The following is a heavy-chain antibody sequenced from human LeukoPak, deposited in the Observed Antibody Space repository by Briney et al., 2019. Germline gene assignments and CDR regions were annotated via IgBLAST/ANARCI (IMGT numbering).Heavy chain of an antibody. CDR1: GYTFTSYY. J-gene: IGHJ5*02. CDR3: ARDTPGIAAAGTVVWFDP. Sequence: ASVKVSCKASGYTFTSYYMHWVRQAPGQGLEWMGIINPSGGSTNYAQKFQGRVTMTRDTSTNTVYMELSSLRAEDTALYHCARDTPGIAAAGTVVWFDPWGQGTLVTVSS. V-gene: IGHV1-46*01. CDR2: INPSGGST. D-gene: IGHD6-13*01.